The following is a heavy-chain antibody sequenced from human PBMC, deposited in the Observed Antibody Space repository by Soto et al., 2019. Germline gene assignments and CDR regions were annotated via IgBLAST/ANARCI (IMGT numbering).Heavy chain of an antibody. Sequence: EVQLLESGGGLVQPGGSLRLSCAASGFTFSSYAMSWVRQAPGKGLEWVSGISGSGGSTYYADSVKGRFTISRDNSKNTLYLQMNSLRAEDTAVYYCAKDPGCIVVVVAATPSGWFDPWGQGTLVTVSS. CDR1: GFTFSSYA. D-gene: IGHD2-15*01. V-gene: IGHV3-23*01. CDR3: AKDPGCIVVVVAATPSGWFDP. CDR2: ISGSGGST. J-gene: IGHJ5*02.